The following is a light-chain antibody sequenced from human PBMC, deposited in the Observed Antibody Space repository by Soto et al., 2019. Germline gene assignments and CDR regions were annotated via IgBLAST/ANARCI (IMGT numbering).Light chain of an antibody. CDR2: SAS. CDR3: QQYGSSLWT. Sequence: DTVLTQSPGTLSLTSGERATLSCRASQSISGTYLAWYQQKPGQAPRLVIYSASTRATGIPDRFSGSGSGTDFTLTISRLEPEDFAVYYCQQYGSSLWTFGQGTKVDIK. V-gene: IGKV3-20*01. J-gene: IGKJ1*01. CDR1: QSISGTY.